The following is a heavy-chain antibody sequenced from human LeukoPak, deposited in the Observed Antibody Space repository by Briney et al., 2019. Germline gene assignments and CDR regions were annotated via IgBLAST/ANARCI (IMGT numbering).Heavy chain of an antibody. CDR2: IYYSGST. V-gene: IGHV4-59*01. J-gene: IGHJ5*02. Sequence: SETLSLTCTVSGGSISSYYWSWVRRPPGKGLEWLGYIYYSGSTNYNPSLKSRVTISVDTSKNQFSLKLSSVTAADTAVYYCASASGYSYGSFGWFDPWGQGTLVTVSS. CDR1: GGSISSYY. CDR3: ASASGYSYGSFGWFDP. D-gene: IGHD5-18*01.